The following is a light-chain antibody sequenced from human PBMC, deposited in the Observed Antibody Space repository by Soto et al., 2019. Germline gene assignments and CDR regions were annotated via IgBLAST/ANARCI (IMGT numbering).Light chain of an antibody. CDR1: NSDIGGYNY. V-gene: IGLV2-8*01. J-gene: IGLJ2*01. Sequence: QSALTQPPSASGSPGQSVTISCTGTNSDIGGYNYVSWYQQHPGKAPKLMIYDVNKRPSGVPDRFSGSKSGNTASLTVSGLQAEDEADYYCSSYAGSSNLVFGGGTKLTVL. CDR3: SSYAGSSNLV. CDR2: DVN.